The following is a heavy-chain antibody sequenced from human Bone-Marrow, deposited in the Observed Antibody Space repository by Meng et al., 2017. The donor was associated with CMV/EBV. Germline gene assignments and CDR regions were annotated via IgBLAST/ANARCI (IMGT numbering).Heavy chain of an antibody. Sequence: SETLSLTCAVYGGSFSGYYWSWIRQPPGKGLEWIGEINHSGSTNYNPSLKSRVTISVDTSKNQFSLKLSSVTAADTAVYYCARGMGSYYFDYWGQGTRVTGSS. CDR3: ARGMGSYYFDY. J-gene: IGHJ4*02. V-gene: IGHV4-34*01. D-gene: IGHD2-8*01. CDR1: GGSFSGYY. CDR2: INHSGST.